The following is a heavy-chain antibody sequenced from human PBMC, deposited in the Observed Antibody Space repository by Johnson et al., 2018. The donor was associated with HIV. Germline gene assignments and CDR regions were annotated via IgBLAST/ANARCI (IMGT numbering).Heavy chain of an antibody. V-gene: IGHV3-13*05. CDR1: GFTFSSYD. CDR3: ARGPYKYTRIYDSRADDAFDI. D-gene: IGHD3-22*01. J-gene: IGHJ3*02. Sequence: EVQLVESGGGLVQPGGSLRLSCAASGFTFSSYDMHWVRPATGKGLEWVSAIGPAGDPYYPGYVQGLFTLSRENAKHSLYLQMNSLSAGDPDVYYCARGPYKYTRIYDSRADDAFDIWGQGTMVTVSS. CDR2: IGPAGDP.